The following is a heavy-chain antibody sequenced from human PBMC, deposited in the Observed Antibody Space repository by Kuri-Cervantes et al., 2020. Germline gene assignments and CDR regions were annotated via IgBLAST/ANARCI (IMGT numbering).Heavy chain of an antibody. CDR1: GYTFTGYY. Sequence: SCKASGYTFTGYYMHWVRQAPGKGLEWVAVISYDGSNKYYADSVKGRFTISRDNSKNTLYLQMNSLRAEDTAVYYCARLYEGWFDPWGQGTLVTVSS. D-gene: IGHD3-3*01. CDR2: ISYDGSNK. J-gene: IGHJ5*02. CDR3: ARLYEGWFDP. V-gene: IGHV3-30*01.